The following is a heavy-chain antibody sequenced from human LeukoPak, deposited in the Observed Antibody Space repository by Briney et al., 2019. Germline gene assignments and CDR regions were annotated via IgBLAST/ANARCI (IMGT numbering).Heavy chain of an antibody. CDR1: GFTFSSYG. Sequence: SGGSLRLSCAASGFTFSSYGMHWVRQAPGKGLEWVAVISYDGGNKYYADSVKGRFTISRDNSKNSLYLQMNSLRAEDTAVYYCAKSVAGNLNWFDPWGQGTLVTVSS. D-gene: IGHD6-19*01. CDR2: ISYDGGNK. J-gene: IGHJ5*02. CDR3: AKSVAGNLNWFDP. V-gene: IGHV3-30*18.